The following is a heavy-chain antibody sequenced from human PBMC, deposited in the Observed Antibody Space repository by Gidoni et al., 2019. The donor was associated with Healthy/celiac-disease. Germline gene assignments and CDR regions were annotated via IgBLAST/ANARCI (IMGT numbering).Heavy chain of an antibody. CDR1: GFTFSSYW. D-gene: IGHD6-13*01. V-gene: IGHV3-7*03. Sequence: EVQLVESGGGLVQPGGSLRLSCAASGFTFSSYWMSWVRQAPGKGLGWVANIKQDGSEKDYVDSVKGRFTISRDNAKNSLYLQMNSLRAEDTAVYYCAREGSSWYPYYFDYWGQGTLVTVSS. J-gene: IGHJ4*02. CDR3: AREGSSWYPYYFDY. CDR2: IKQDGSEK.